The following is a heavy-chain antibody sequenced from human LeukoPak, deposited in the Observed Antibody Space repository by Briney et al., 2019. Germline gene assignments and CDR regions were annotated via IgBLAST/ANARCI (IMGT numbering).Heavy chain of an antibody. D-gene: IGHD2-21*01. Sequence: SETLSLTCTVSGGSIRSSDHYWAWIRQPPGKGLEWIASIYYSGTTYYNTSLKSRVTISVDTSKNRFSLKLNSVTAADTAVYFCARKSLRIGSNNWFDPWGQGTLVTVSS. CDR3: ARKSLRIGSNNWFDP. CDR2: IYYSGTT. CDR1: GGSIRSSDHY. V-gene: IGHV4-39*01. J-gene: IGHJ5*02.